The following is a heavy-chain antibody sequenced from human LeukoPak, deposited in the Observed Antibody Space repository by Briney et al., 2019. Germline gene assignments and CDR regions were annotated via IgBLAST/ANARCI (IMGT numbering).Heavy chain of an antibody. V-gene: IGHV6-1*01. Sequence: SQTLSLTCASSGESVSSKSAAWNWIRQSPSRGLEWLGRTYYRSKWNTDYAASVQNRITINPDTSTNQFSLQLKSATPEDTAVYYCSRQRSTSTYYFGLDVWGQGTTVTVSS. CDR3: SRQRSTSTYYFGLDV. CDR1: GESVSSKSAA. J-gene: IGHJ6*02. D-gene: IGHD6-6*01. CDR2: TYYRSKWNT.